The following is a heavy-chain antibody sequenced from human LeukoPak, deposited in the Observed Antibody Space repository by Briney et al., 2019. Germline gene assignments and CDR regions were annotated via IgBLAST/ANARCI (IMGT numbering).Heavy chain of an antibody. CDR1: GYTFTGYY. J-gene: IGHJ4*02. D-gene: IGHD6-6*01. CDR2: INPNSGGT. V-gene: IGHV1-2*06. Sequence: ASVTVSCTASGYTFTGYYMHWVRQAPGQGLEWMGRINPNSGGTNYAQKFQGRVTMTTDTSTSTAYMGLRSLRSDDTAVYYCARGYSSSHIPYDYWGQGTLVTVSS. CDR3: ARGYSSSHIPYDY.